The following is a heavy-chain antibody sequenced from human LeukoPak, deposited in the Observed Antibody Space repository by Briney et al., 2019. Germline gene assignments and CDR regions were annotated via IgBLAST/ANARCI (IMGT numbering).Heavy chain of an antibody. Sequence: PGGSLRLSCAASECTFNTFWMSWVRQAPGKGLEWVANINPDATQTYYVGSVTGRFTISRDNAQNSLYLQMNSLRAEDTAVYYCVREAIGTTAAFDIWGQGTMVTVSS. CDR2: INPDATQT. J-gene: IGHJ3*02. V-gene: IGHV3-7*01. CDR1: ECTFNTFW. CDR3: VREAIGTTAAFDI. D-gene: IGHD2/OR15-2a*01.